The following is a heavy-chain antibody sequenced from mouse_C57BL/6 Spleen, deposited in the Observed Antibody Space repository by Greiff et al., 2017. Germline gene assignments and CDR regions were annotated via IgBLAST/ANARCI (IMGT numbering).Heavy chain of an antibody. CDR3: ARQDFDY. CDR1: GYAFSSSW. J-gene: IGHJ2*01. V-gene: IGHV1-80*01. Sequence: VQLQESGAELVKPGASVKISCTASGYAFSSSWMNWVKQRPGQGLEWIGKIYPGDGDTNYNGKFKGTATLTAATSSSTAYMQLSSLTSEDSAVYFCARQDFDYWGQGTTLTVSS. CDR2: IYPGDGDT.